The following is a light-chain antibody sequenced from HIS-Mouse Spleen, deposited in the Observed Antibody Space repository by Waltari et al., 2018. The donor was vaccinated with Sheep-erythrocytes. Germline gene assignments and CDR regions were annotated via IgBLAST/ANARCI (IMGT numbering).Light chain of an antibody. Sequence: DIQMTQSPSTLSASVGDRVTITCRASQSISSWLAWYQQKPEKAPKLLIYKASSLESEVPSRFSRSGSGTEFTCTISRLQPDEFATYYCQQYNSYSPLTVGGGTKVEIK. CDR2: KAS. J-gene: IGKJ4*01. CDR3: QQYNSYSPLT. CDR1: QSISSW. V-gene: IGKV1-5*03.